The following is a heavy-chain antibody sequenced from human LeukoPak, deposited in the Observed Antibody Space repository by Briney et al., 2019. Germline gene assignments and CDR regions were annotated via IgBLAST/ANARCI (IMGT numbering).Heavy chain of an antibody. CDR2: INTEGSST. CDR1: GFTFSSHW. CDR3: ARDRYSHFDY. Sequence: GGSLILSCAASGFTFSSHWMHWVGQAPGTRLVWVTGINTEGSSTNYAESVKGRFTISRDNAKNALYLQINSLRAEDTAVYYCARDRYSHFDYWGQGTLVIVSS. J-gene: IGHJ4*02. V-gene: IGHV3-74*01. D-gene: IGHD2-15*01.